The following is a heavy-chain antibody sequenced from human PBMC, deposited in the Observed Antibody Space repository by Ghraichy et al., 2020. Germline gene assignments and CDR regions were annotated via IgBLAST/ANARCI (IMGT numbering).Heavy chain of an antibody. CDR2: ISSSSTI. CDR1: GFTFSSYS. Sequence: GGSLRLSCAASGFTFSSYSMNWVRQAPGKGLEWVSYISSSSTIYYADSVKGRFTISRDNAKNSLYLQMNSLRDEDTAVYYCAREEYYYDSSGYFWYWGQGTLVTVSS. CDR3: AREEYYYDSSGYFWY. J-gene: IGHJ4*02. V-gene: IGHV3-48*02. D-gene: IGHD3-22*01.